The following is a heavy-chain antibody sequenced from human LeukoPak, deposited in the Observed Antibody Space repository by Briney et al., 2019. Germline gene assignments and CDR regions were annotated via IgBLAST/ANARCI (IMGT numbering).Heavy chain of an antibody. CDR3: ARANGWYLRNYFDY. Sequence: PGGSLRLSCAASGFTFSSYWMSWVRQAPGKGLEWVANIKQDGSEKYYVDSVKGRFTISRDNAKKSLYLQMDSLRAEDTAVYYCARANGWYLRNYFDYWGQGILVTVSS. CDR1: GFTFSSYW. V-gene: IGHV3-7*01. D-gene: IGHD6-19*01. CDR2: IKQDGSEK. J-gene: IGHJ4*02.